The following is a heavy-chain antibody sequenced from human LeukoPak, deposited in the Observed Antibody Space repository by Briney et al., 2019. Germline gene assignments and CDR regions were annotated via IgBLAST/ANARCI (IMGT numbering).Heavy chain of an antibody. V-gene: IGHV4-34*01. Sequence: PSETLSLTCAVYGGSFSGYYWSWIRQPPGKGLEWIGEINHSGSTNYNPSLKSRVTISVDTSKNQFSLKLSSVTAADTAVYYCARADLRWLQLDYWGQGTLVTVPS. CDR2: INHSGST. J-gene: IGHJ4*02. CDR3: ARADLRWLQLDY. CDR1: GGSFSGYY. D-gene: IGHD5-24*01.